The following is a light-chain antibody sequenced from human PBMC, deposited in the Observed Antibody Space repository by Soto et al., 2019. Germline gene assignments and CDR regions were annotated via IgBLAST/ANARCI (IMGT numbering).Light chain of an antibody. CDR1: QSVRGSSN. CDR2: GAS. V-gene: IGKV3-20*01. J-gene: IGKJ2*01. Sequence: EIVLTQSPGTLSLSPGQRATLSCRASQSVRGSSNLAWYQQKPGQPPRLPTYGASSMATGIPDRFSGSGSATDCTLTSSRLEPGDLSVYYCRQYGSSPSYTFGQGTKLEIK. CDR3: RQYGSSPSYT.